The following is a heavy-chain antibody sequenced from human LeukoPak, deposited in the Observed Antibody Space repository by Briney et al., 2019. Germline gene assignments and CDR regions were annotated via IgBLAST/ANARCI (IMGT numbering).Heavy chain of an antibody. J-gene: IGHJ4*02. CDR3: ARGRWNIQPPYYFDY. Sequence: MPSETLSLTCAVYGGSFSGYYWSWIRQPPGKGLEWIGEINHSGSTNYNPSLKSRVTISVDTSKNQFSLKLSSVTAADTAVYYCARGRWNIQPPYYFDYWGQGTLVTVSS. D-gene: IGHD5-18*01. CDR2: INHSGST. V-gene: IGHV4-34*01. CDR1: GGSFSGYY.